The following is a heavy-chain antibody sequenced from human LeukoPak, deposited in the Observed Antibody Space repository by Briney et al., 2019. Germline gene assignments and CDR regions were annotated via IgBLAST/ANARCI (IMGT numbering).Heavy chain of an antibody. CDR1: GYIFANYW. CDR2: VYPGDSDT. Sequence: GESLKISCKGSGYIFANYWIGWVRQMPGKGLECLGVVYPGDSDTRYSPSLQGQVTISADKSISTAYLQWSSLEASDTAIYYCARYLKNYFDVTGYFDLWGQGTLVTVSS. J-gene: IGHJ4*02. CDR3: ARYLKNYFDVTGYFDL. D-gene: IGHD3-22*01. V-gene: IGHV5-51*01.